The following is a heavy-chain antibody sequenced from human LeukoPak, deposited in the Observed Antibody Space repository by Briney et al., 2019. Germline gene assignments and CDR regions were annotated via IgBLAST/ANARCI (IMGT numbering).Heavy chain of an antibody. Sequence: SQTLSLTCTVSIDSISSGDYYWNWIRQPPGKGLEWIGHIYYSGSTYYNPSLRSRVTISVDTSTTQFSLRLTSVTAADTAVYYCARGLRGRSGYYFDSWGQGTLVTVSS. CDR2: IYYSGST. V-gene: IGHV4-30-4*01. J-gene: IGHJ4*02. CDR3: ARGLRGRSGYYFDS. CDR1: IDSISSGDYY.